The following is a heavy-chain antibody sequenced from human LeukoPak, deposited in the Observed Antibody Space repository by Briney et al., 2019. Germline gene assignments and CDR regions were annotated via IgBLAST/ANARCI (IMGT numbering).Heavy chain of an antibody. J-gene: IGHJ6*03. CDR3: AKRVSSNYGGYYYYMDV. Sequence: AGGSLRLSCAASGFTFSSYAMSWVRQAPGKGLEWVSAISGSGGSTYYADSVKGRLTISRDNSKNTLYLQMNSLRAEDTAVYYCAKRVSSNYGGYYYYMDVWGKGTTVTVSS. CDR1: GFTFSSYA. CDR2: ISGSGGST. V-gene: IGHV3-23*01. D-gene: IGHD4-11*01.